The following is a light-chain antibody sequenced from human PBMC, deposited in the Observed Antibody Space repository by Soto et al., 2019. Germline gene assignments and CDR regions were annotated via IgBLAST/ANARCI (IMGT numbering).Light chain of an antibody. CDR1: QSVGTY. V-gene: IGKV1-39*01. CDR3: QQSDSTPQT. CDR2: VAS. Sequence: DIQMTQSPSSLSASVGDRVTITCRASQSVGTYVSWYQQKEGKAPKLLINVASTLQSGVASTFSGSGSGTDFTLAISSLQPEDFATYYCQQSDSTPQTFGGGTRVESK. J-gene: IGKJ4*01.